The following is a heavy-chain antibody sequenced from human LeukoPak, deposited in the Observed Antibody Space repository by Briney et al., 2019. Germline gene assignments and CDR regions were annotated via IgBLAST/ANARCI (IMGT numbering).Heavy chain of an antibody. CDR3: ARAFGYSYGPGALLYYYGMDV. CDR1: GGSISSGGYS. D-gene: IGHD5-18*01. Sequence: SETLSLTCAVSGGSISSGGYSWSWIRQPPGKGLEWIGYIYHSGSTYYNPSLKSRVTTSVDRSKNQFSLKLSSVTAADTAVYYCARAFGYSYGPGALLYYYGMDVWGQGTTVTVSS. CDR2: IYHSGST. V-gene: IGHV4-30-2*01. J-gene: IGHJ6*02.